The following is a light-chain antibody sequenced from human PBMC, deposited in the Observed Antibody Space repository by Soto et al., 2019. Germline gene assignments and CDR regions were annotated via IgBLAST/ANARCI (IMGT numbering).Light chain of an antibody. CDR2: LEGSGSY. CDR3: ETWDSNTPLWV. CDR1: SGHSSYI. J-gene: IGLJ3*02. Sequence: QPVLTQSSSASASLGSSVKLTCTLSSGHSSYIIAWHQQQPGKAPRYLMKLEGSGSYNKGSGVPDRFSGSSSGADRYLTISNLQFEDEADYYCETWDSNTPLWVFGGGTQLTVL. V-gene: IGLV4-60*02.